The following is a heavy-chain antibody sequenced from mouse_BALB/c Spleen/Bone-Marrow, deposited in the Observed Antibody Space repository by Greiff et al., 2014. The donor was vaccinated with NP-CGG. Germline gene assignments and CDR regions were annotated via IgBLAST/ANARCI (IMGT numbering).Heavy chain of an antibody. CDR3: AIYYYGSSGFAY. D-gene: IGHD1-1*01. Sequence: EVQLQQSGAERVKPGASVKLSCTASGFNIKDTYMHWVKQRPEQGLEWIGRIDPASGNTKYDPKFQGKATITADTSSNTAYLQLSSLTSEDTAVYYCAIYYYGSSGFAYWGQGTLVTVSA. J-gene: IGHJ3*01. CDR2: IDPASGNT. CDR1: GFNIKDTY. V-gene: IGHV14-3*02.